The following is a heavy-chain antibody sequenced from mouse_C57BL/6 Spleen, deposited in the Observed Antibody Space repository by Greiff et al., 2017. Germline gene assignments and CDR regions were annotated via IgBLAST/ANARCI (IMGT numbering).Heavy chain of an antibody. D-gene: IGHD2-12*01. CDR1: GYTFTDYE. CDR2: IDPETGGT. J-gene: IGHJ2*01. Sequence: QVQLMESGAELVRPGASVTLSCKASGYTFTDYEMHWVKQTPVHGLEWIGAIDPETGGTAYNQKFKGKAILTADKASSTAYMELRSLTSEDSAVYYYTRAYDHYWGQGTTLTVSS. V-gene: IGHV1-15*01. CDR3: TRAYDHY.